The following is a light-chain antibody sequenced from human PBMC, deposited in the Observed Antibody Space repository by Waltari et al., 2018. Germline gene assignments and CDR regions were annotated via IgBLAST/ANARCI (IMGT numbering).Light chain of an antibody. CDR3: QAWDSSTVV. CDR1: KSGDKY. V-gene: IGLV3-1*01. J-gene: IGLJ2*01. CDR2: QDN. Sequence: SYELTQPPPVPVSPGQTASSPCSGDKSGDKYASWYQQKPGQSPVLVIYQDNKRPSGIPERFSGSNSGNTATLTISGTQTMDEADYYCQAWDSSTVVFGGGTELTVL.